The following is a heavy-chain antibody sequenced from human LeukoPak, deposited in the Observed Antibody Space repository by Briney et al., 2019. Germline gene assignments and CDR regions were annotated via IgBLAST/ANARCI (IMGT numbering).Heavy chain of an antibody. J-gene: IGHJ4*02. Sequence: PGGSLRLSCAASGFTFSSYSMNWVRQAPGKGLEWVSSISSSSSYIYYADSVKGRFTISRDNAKNSLYLQMNSLRAEDTAVYYCARIVLEQWLDLDYWGQGTLVTVSS. CDR1: GFTFSSYS. V-gene: IGHV3-21*01. CDR2: ISSSSSYI. D-gene: IGHD6-19*01. CDR3: ARIVLEQWLDLDY.